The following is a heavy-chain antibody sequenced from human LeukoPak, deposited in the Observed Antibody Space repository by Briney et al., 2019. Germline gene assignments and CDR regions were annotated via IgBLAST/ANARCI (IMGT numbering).Heavy chain of an antibody. CDR1: GGSISSGDYY. D-gene: IGHD3-10*01. J-gene: IGHJ5*02. CDR3: ARVSVNYYGSGSYELGWFDP. Sequence: SQTLSLTCTVSGGSISSGDYYWSWIRQPPGKGLEWIWYIYYSGSTYYNPSLKSRVTISVDTSKNQFSLKLSSVTAADTAVYYCARVSVNYYGSGSYELGWFDPWGQGTLVTVSS. CDR2: IYYSGST. V-gene: IGHV4-30-4*01.